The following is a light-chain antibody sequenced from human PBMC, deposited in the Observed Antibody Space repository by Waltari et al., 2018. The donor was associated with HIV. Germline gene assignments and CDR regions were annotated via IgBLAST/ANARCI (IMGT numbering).Light chain of an antibody. J-gene: IGKJ1*01. V-gene: IGKV3-20*01. CDR3: QQYGSSPQT. CDR2: GAS. Sequence: EIVLTQSPGTLSLSPGESATLPCRASQTVSNNYLAWYQQKPGQAPRLLLYGASSRATGIPARFSGSGSGTDFILTISRLEPEDFAVYYCQQYGSSPQTFGQGTKVEIK. CDR1: QTVSNNY.